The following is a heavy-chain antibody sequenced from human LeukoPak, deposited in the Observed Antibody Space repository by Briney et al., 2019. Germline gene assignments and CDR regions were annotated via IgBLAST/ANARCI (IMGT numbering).Heavy chain of an antibody. V-gene: IGHV4-34*01. CDR1: GGSFSGYY. CDR2: INPSGST. J-gene: IGHJ4*02. CDR3: ARGRSLLN. Sequence: PSETLSLTCAVYGGSFSGYYWSWVRQPPGKGLEWVGEINPSGSTNYNPSLRSRVTISVDTSKDQFSLKLSSVTAADTAVYYCARGRSLLNWGQGTLVTVSS.